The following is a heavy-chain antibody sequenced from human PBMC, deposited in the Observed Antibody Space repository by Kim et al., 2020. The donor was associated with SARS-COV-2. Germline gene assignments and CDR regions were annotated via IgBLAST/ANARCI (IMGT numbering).Heavy chain of an antibody. CDR1: GGSISSYY. Sequence: SETLSLTCTVSGGSISSYYWSWIRQPPGKGLEWIGYIYYSGSTNYNPSLKSRVTISVDTSKNQFSLKLSSVTAADTAVYYCASHTIVGAIGYWGQGTLVTVSS. V-gene: IGHV4-59*01. CDR2: IYYSGST. CDR3: ASHTIVGAIGY. D-gene: IGHD1-26*01. J-gene: IGHJ4*02.